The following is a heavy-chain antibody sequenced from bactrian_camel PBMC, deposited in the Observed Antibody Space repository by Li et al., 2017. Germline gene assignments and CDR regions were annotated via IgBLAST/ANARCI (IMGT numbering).Heavy chain of an antibody. D-gene: IGHD1*01. Sequence: VQLVESGGGSVQAGGSLRLTCTASGFTFSTYDMSWVRQAPGKGLEWVSAINSGGDTYYADTVKGRFTISRDNAKNTLYLQLNSLKTEDTAVYYCAAEINPRGVPDFGYWGQGTQVTVS. V-gene: IGHV3S40*01. CDR2: INSGGDT. J-gene: IGHJ6*01. CDR3: AAEINPRGVPDFGY. CDR1: GFTFSTYD.